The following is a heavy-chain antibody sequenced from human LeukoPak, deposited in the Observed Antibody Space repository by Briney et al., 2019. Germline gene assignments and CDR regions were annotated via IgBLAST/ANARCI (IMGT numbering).Heavy chain of an antibody. CDR2: ISAYNGNT. D-gene: IGHD3-9*01. J-gene: IGHJ6*02. Sequence: ASVKVSCKASGGTFSSYAISWVRQAPGQGLEWMGWISAYNGNTNYAQKLQGRVTMTTDTSTSTAYMELRSLRSDDTAVYYCARGGVLRYFDWLLTGMDVWGQGTTVTVSS. CDR1: GGTFSSYA. CDR3: ARGGVLRYFDWLLTGMDV. V-gene: IGHV1-18*01.